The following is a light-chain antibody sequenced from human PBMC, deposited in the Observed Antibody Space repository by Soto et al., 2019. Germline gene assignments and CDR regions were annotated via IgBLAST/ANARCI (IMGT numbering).Light chain of an antibody. CDR1: SSNIGSNI. Sequence: QSVLSQPPSASETPGQMVTISCSGSSSNIGSNIVNWYQHVPGSAPKILIYTNDQRPSGVPDRFSGAKSGTSASLAISGLQSDDEADYYCAAWDDSLNGYVFGTGTKVTVL. J-gene: IGLJ1*01. CDR3: AAWDDSLNGYV. V-gene: IGLV1-44*01. CDR2: TND.